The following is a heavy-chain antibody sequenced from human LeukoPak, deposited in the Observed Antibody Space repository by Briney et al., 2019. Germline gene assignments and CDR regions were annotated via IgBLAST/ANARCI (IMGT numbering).Heavy chain of an antibody. Sequence: GGSLRLSCAASGFTFSSYSMNWVRQAPGKGLEWVSSISSSSSYIYYADSVKGRFTISRDNAKNSLYLQMNSLRAEDTAVYYCASNHVPRLTLEGSADYWGQGTLVTVSS. CDR1: GFTFSSYS. CDR2: ISSSSSYI. V-gene: IGHV3-21*01. D-gene: IGHD2/OR15-2a*01. J-gene: IGHJ4*02. CDR3: ASNHVPRLTLEGSADY.